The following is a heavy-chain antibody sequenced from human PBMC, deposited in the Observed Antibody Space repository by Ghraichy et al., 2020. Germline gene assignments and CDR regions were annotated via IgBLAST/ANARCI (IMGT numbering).Heavy chain of an antibody. J-gene: IGHJ4*02. D-gene: IGHD2-15*01. CDR1: GFTFSNYD. CDR2: IGTAGDT. CDR3: ARRIGSLHLDS. V-gene: IGHV3-13*01. Sequence: GGSLRLSCAASGFTFSNYDMHWVRQATGKGLEWFSVIGTAGDTYYPDSVKGRFTISRENAKNSLYLQMNSLRAGDTAVYYCARRIGSLHLDSLGQGTLVTVSS.